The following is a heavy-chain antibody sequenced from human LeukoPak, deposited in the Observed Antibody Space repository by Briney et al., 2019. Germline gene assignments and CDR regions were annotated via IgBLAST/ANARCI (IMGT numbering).Heavy chain of an antibody. D-gene: IGHD6-13*01. CDR3: ARGVGQQLVNFDY. Sequence: SGTLSLTCAVSGGSISSSNWWRWVRQPPGKGLEWIGEIYHSGATNYNPSLKSRVTISVDKSKNQFSLKLSSVTAADTAVYYCARGVGQQLVNFDYWGQGTLVTVSS. J-gene: IGHJ4*02. CDR1: GGSISSSNW. CDR2: IYHSGAT. V-gene: IGHV4-4*02.